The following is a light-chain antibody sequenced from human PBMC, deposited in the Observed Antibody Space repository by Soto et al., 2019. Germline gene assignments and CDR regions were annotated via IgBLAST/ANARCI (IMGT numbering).Light chain of an antibody. CDR1: QSVSGN. V-gene: IGKV3-15*01. J-gene: IGKJ5*01. CDR3: QLSQQRSDWPPIT. CDR2: DAS. Sequence: EIVMTQSPATLSVSPGERATLSRRASQSVSGNLAWYQQKPGQAPRLLIYDASTRATGIPARFSGSGSGTEFTLTVSSLEPEDFAVYYCQLSQQRSDWPPITFGQGTRLEIK.